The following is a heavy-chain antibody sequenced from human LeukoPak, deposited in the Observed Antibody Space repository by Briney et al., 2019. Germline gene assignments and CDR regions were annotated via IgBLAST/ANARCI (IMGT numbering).Heavy chain of an antibody. D-gene: IGHD5-18*01. J-gene: IGHJ4*02. CDR1: GFTFSSYA. V-gene: IGHV3-30-3*01. Sequence: GGSLRLSCAASGFTFSSYAMHWVRQAPGKGLEWVAVISYDGSNKYYADSVKGRFTISRDNSKNTLYLQMNSLRVEDTAVYYCARDRGFTAMVNFDYWGQGTLVTVSS. CDR3: ARDRGFTAMVNFDY. CDR2: ISYDGSNK.